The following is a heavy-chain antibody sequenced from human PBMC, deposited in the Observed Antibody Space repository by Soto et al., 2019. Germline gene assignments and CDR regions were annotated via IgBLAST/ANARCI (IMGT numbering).Heavy chain of an antibody. D-gene: IGHD6-6*01. CDR3: AKGGSSSLQTMDV. J-gene: IGHJ6*03. Sequence: AGGSLRLSCAASGFAFDDYAMHWVRQAPGKGLEWVSGISWNSGSIGYADSVKGRFTISRDNAKNSLYLQMNSLRAEDTALYYCAKGGSSSLQTMDVWGKGTTVTVSS. CDR2: ISWNSGSI. CDR1: GFAFDDYA. V-gene: IGHV3-9*01.